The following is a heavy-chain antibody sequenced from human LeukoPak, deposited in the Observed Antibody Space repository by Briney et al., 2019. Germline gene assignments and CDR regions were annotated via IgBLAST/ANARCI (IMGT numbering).Heavy chain of an antibody. D-gene: IGHD4-23*01. CDR1: GGSISSYY. V-gene: IGHV4-4*07. CDR2: IYTSGSN. J-gene: IGHJ6*03. CDR3: AREVADYGGYYYYHYMDV. Sequence: ASETLSLTCTVSGGSISSYYWSWIRQPAGKGLEWIGRIYTSGSNNYNPSLKSRVTMSVDTSKNQFSLKLSSVTAADTAMYYCAREVADYGGYYYYHYMDVWGKGTTVTISS.